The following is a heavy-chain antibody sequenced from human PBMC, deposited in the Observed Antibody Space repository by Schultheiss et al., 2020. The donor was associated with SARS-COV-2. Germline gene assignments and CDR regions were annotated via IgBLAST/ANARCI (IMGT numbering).Heavy chain of an antibody. V-gene: IGHV3-15*04. CDR2: IASEDEGWKT. Sequence: GGSLRLSCEASGLTLTKAWMSWVRQAPGKGLESVAHIASEDEGWKTDYAAPVKGRFTISRDDSKNMLYLQMNSLKTEDTAIYYCTSKGRDYPGLKVPYWGQGTLVTVSS. D-gene: IGHD3-10*01. J-gene: IGHJ4*02. CDR3: TSKGRDYPGLKVPY. CDR1: GLTLTKAW.